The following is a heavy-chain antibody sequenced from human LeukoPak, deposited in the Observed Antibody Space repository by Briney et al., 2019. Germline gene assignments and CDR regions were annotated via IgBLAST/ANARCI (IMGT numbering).Heavy chain of an antibody. CDR2: VSDSGDYT. J-gene: IGHJ4*02. V-gene: IGHV3-23*01. CDR3: AKAPISKDCSGGSCYLFDY. Sequence: PGGSLRLSCAASGFTFNSYAMTWVRQAPGKGLEWVSSVSDSGDYTYYADSVKGRFTISRDNSKNTLYLQVNSLRAEDTAVYYCAKAPISKDCSGGSCYLFDYWGQGTLVTVSP. D-gene: IGHD2-15*01. CDR1: GFTFNSYA.